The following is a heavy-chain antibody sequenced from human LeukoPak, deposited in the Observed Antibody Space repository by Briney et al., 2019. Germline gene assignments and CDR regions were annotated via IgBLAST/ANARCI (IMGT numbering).Heavy chain of an antibody. D-gene: IGHD3-10*01. Sequence: GGSLRLSCAASGFTFSSYAMSWVRQAPGKGPEWVSVIYIGVTTYYADSVKGRFTISRDNSKNTLYLQMNSLRAEDTAVYYCARGLDSSGGGYYFDYWGLGTLVTVSA. CDR1: GFTFSSYA. CDR3: ARGLDSSGGGYYFDY. V-gene: IGHV3-53*01. J-gene: IGHJ4*02. CDR2: IYIGVTT.